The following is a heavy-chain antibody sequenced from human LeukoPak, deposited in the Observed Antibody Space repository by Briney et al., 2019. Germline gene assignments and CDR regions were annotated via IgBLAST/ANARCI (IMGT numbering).Heavy chain of an antibody. D-gene: IGHD3-10*01. CDR3: AREFDSYYMDV. V-gene: IGHV7-4-1*02. Sequence: ASVKVSCKASGYTFTNYAMNWVRQAPGQGLEWMGWINTNSGNPAYAQGFTGRFVFSLDASVSTAYLQISSLKAEDTAVYYCAREFDSYYMDVWGKGTTVTVSS. CDR1: GYTFTNYA. CDR2: INTNSGNP. J-gene: IGHJ6*03.